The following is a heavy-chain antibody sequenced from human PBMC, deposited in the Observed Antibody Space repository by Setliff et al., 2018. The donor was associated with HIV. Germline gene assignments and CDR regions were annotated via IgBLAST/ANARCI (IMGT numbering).Heavy chain of an antibody. Sequence: PGESLKISCKASGYSFTSHWIAWVRQLPGEALEWIAIIYPSDSDIKYSPSFQGQVTISADKSINTAYLRWSSLKASDTAIYYCAKSHGDFWSGADAFDIWGQGTMVT. J-gene: IGHJ3*02. CDR3: AKSHGDFWSGADAFDI. D-gene: IGHD3-3*01. V-gene: IGHV5-51*01. CDR2: IYPSDSDI. CDR1: GYSFTSHW.